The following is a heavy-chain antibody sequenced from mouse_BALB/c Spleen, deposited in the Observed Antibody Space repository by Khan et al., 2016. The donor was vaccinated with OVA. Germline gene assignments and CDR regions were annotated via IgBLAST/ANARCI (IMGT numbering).Heavy chain of an antibody. V-gene: IGHV2-2*02. CDR2: IWSGGIT. J-gene: IGHJ3*01. D-gene: IGHD2-4*01. CDR3: ARNYDYDEGLAY. Sequence: QVQLQQSGPGLVQPSQSLSITCTVSGFSLTTYGVHWVRQSPGKGLEWLGVIWSGGITDYNAPFISRLSISKDNSKSQVFFKMNSLQAKDTAIYYCARNYDYDEGLAYWGQGTLVTVSA. CDR1: GFSLTTYG.